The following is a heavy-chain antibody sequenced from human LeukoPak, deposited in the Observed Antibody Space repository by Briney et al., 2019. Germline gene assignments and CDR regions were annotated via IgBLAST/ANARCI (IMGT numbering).Heavy chain of an antibody. V-gene: IGHV3-73*01. J-gene: IGHJ4*02. D-gene: IGHD7-27*01. CDR3: TRHGDQDY. Sequence: PGGALRLSSAASGFSFSGSAIHWVRPASGKGREWVGRIISKPKNYATASAASVKGRFTISRNDSKNTAYLQMNSLKTEDTAVYYCTRHGDQDYWGQGTLVTVSS. CDR1: GFSFSGSA. CDR2: IISKPKNYAT.